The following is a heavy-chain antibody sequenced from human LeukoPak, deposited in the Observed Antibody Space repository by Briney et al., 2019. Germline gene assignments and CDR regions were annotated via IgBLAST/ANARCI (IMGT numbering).Heavy chain of an antibody. J-gene: IGHJ5*02. CDR2: IYYSGST. CDR1: GGSISSGGYY. D-gene: IGHD6-13*01. CDR3: ARGVAAAGRRNNWSDP. V-gene: IGHV4-31*03. Sequence: SQTLSLTCTVSGGSISSGGYYWSWIRQHPGKGLEWIGYIYYSGSTYYNPSLKSRVTISVDTSKNQFSLKLSSVTAADTAVYYCARGVAAAGRRNNWSDPWGQGTLVTVSS.